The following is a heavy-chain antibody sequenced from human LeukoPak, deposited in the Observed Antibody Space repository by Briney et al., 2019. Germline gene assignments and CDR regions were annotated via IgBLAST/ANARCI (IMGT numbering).Heavy chain of an antibody. Sequence: SVKVSCKASGGTFSSYAISWVRQAPGQGLEWMGGIIPIFGTANYAQKFQGRVTITADESTSTAYMELSSLRSEDTAVYYCARHRQVVPADINYYWFDPWGQGTLVTVSS. CDR2: IIPIFGTA. D-gene: IGHD2-2*02. J-gene: IGHJ5*02. CDR3: ARHRQVVPADINYYWFDP. V-gene: IGHV1-69*01. CDR1: GGTFSSYA.